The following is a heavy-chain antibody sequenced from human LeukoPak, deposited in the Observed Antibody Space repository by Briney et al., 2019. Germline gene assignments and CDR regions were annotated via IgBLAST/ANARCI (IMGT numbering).Heavy chain of an antibody. V-gene: IGHV3-64D*09. J-gene: IGHJ6*02. CDR1: GFTFSSYA. D-gene: IGHD3-3*01. CDR3: VKGGLTIFGVVTPAGMDV. CDR2: ISSNGGST. Sequence: GGSLSLSCSASGFTFSSYAMHWVRQAPGKGLEYVSAISSNGGSTYYADSVKGRFTISRDNSKNTLYLQMSSLRAEDTAVYYCVKGGLTIFGVVTPAGMDVWGQGTTVTVSS.